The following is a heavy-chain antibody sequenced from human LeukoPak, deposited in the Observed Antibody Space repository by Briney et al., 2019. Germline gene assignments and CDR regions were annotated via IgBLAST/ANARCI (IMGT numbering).Heavy chain of an antibody. Sequence: SETLSLTCTVSGASINSYYWSWIRQSPGKGLEWIGYIYGSTNYNPSLRSRVTISIHTSKNQFSLNLSSVTAADTGVYYCARKLSGWFDPWGQGTLVTVSS. CDR3: ARKLSGWFDP. J-gene: IGHJ5*02. CDR2: IYGST. CDR1: GASINSYY. D-gene: IGHD3-3*01. V-gene: IGHV4-4*09.